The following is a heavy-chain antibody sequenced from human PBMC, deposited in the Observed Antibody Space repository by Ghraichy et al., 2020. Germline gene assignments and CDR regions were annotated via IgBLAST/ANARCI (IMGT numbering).Heavy chain of an antibody. D-gene: IGHD3-22*01. J-gene: IGHJ4*02. CDR1: GDSISSGDYY. V-gene: IGHV4-30-4*08. Sequence: SQTLSLTCTVSGDSISSGDYYWGWIRQLPGKGLEWIGYIYKSGSTYYQPSLKSRLTISIDASKNQFSLKLNSVTATDTAVYYCARARNSSGYYPVGYWGQGTLVTVSS. CDR3: ARARNSSGYYPVGY. CDR2: IYKSGST.